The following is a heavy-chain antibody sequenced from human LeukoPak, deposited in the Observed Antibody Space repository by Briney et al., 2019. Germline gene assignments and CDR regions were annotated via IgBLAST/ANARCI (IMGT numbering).Heavy chain of an antibody. CDR3: ARDRMGGNWASFDY. CDR1: GFTFSSYS. CDR2: ISSSSSYI. Sequence: GGSLRLSCAASGFTFSSYSMSWVRQAPGKGLEWVSSISSSSSYIYYADSVKGRFTISRDNAKNSLYLQMNSLRAEDTAVYYCARDRMGGNWASFDYWGQGTLVTVSS. J-gene: IGHJ4*02. D-gene: IGHD7-27*01. V-gene: IGHV3-21*01.